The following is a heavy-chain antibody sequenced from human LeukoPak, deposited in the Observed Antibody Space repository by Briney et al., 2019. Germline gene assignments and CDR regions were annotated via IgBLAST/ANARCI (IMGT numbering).Heavy chain of an antibody. Sequence: PSETLSLTCTVSGGSIGSYYWSWIRQPPGKGLESIGYIYYSNTNYNPSLKSRVTISVDTSKNQFSLKLSSVTAADTAVYYCARLKYGDYGLYYFDYWGQGTLVTVSS. CDR3: ARLKYGDYGLYYFDY. CDR2: IYYSNT. CDR1: GGSIGSYY. V-gene: IGHV4-59*08. J-gene: IGHJ4*02. D-gene: IGHD4-17*01.